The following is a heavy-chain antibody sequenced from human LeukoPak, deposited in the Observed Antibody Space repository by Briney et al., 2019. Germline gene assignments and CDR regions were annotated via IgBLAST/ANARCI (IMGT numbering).Heavy chain of an antibody. CDR2: ISSSGSTI. V-gene: IGHV3-48*03. CDR3: ARWLDV. Sequence: PGGSLRLSCAVSGFTFSSFEMNWVRQAPGKGLEWVSYISSSGSTIYHTDSVRGRLIISRDNAKNSLYLQMNGLRAEDTAIYYCARWLDVWGNGATVTVSS. CDR1: GFTFSSFE. J-gene: IGHJ6*04.